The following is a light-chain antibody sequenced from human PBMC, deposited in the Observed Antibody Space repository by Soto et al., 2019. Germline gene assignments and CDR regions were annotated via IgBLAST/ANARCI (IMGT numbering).Light chain of an antibody. CDR2: QDR. CDR3: QAWDSSTDVV. Sequence: SYELTQPPSVSVSPGQTASITCSGDKLGDKFVSWYQQRPGQSPMLVIYQDRKRPSGIPERFSGSNSGNTATLTISGTQAMDEADYYCQAWDSSTDVVFGGGTKLTVL. V-gene: IGLV3-1*01. J-gene: IGLJ2*01. CDR1: KLGDKF.